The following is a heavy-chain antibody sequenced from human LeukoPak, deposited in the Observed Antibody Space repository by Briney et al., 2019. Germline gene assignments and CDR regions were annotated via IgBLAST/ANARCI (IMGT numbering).Heavy chain of an antibody. CDR2: ISGGGSGT. CDR1: GFTFSSYA. V-gene: IGHV3-23*01. CDR3: AKAVGSSGYFSRDAFDI. Sequence: GGFLRLSCAPSGFTFSSYAMSWVRQAPGKGLEWVAVISGGGSGTYYADSVRGRFTISRDNSKNTVYLQMNSLRAEDTAIYYCAKAVGSSGYFSRDAFDIWGQGTMVTVSS. D-gene: IGHD3-22*01. J-gene: IGHJ3*02.